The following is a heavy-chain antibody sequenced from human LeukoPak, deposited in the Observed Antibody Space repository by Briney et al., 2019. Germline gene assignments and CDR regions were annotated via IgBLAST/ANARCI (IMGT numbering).Heavy chain of an antibody. CDR1: AFTFSSYA. V-gene: IGHV3-23*01. CDR2: ISGSGGNT. CDR3: AKEPQWLVGRWFDP. Sequence: QPGGSLRLSCAASAFTFSSYAMSWVRQAPGKGPEWVSSISGSGGNTYYAHSVRGRFTISRDNSKNTLYLQMNSLRVDDTAVYYCAKEPQWLVGRWFDPWGQGTPVAVSS. J-gene: IGHJ5*02. D-gene: IGHD6-19*01.